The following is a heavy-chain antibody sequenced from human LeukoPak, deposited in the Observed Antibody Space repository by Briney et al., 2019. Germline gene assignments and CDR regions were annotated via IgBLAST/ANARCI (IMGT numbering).Heavy chain of an antibody. J-gene: IGHJ4*02. D-gene: IGHD7-27*01. V-gene: IGHV3-53*01. CDR3: ARVNPQLGNFDY. CDR2: IYSGGST. Sequence: GGSLRLSCAASGFTVSSNYMSWVRQAPGKGLEWVSVIYSGGSTYYADSVKGRFTISRDNSKNTLYLQMNSLRAGDTAVYYCARVNPQLGNFDYWGQGTLVTVSS. CDR1: GFTVSSNY.